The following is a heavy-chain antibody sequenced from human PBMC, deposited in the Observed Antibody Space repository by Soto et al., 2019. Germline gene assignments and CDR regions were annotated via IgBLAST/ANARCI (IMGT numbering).Heavy chain of an antibody. Sequence: QVQLQESGPGLVKPSQTLSLTCTVSGGSISSGDYYWSWIRQPPGKGLEWIGYIYYSGSTYYNPSLKCRVTISVDTSKNQFSLKVSSVTAADTAVYYCASTGPYDYCHYPASFDYWGQGTLVTVSS. CDR3: ASTGPYDYCHYPASFDY. CDR1: GGSISSGDYY. V-gene: IGHV4-30-4*01. D-gene: IGHD4-17*01. CDR2: IYYSGST. J-gene: IGHJ4*02.